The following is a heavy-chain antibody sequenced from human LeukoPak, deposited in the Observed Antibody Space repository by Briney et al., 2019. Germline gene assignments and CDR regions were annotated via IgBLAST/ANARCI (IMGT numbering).Heavy chain of an antibody. CDR1: GFTFSSYW. V-gene: IGHV3-7*01. CDR3: ARERSHDYGDLDYFDY. D-gene: IGHD4-17*01. Sequence: GGSLRLSCAASGFTFSSYWMSWVRQAPGKGLEWVANIKQDGSEKYYVDSVKGRFTISRDNAKNSLYLQMNSLRAEDTAVYYCARERSHDYGDLDYFDYWGQGTLVTVSS. CDR2: IKQDGSEK. J-gene: IGHJ4*02.